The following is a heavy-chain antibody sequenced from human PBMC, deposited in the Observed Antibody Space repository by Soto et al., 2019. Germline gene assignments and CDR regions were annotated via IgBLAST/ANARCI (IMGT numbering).Heavy chain of an antibody. V-gene: IGHV3-23*01. J-gene: IGHJ4*02. CDR2: FSGGNT. Sequence: PGGSLRLSCAASGFTFSSYAMSWVRQAPGKGLEWVSTFSGGNTYYADSVKGRFTISRDNSKNTLYLQMTSLSAEDTAVYYCAKGPHSSGWHYFDYWGQGPLVTVSS. D-gene: IGHD6-19*01. CDR1: GFTFSSYA. CDR3: AKGPHSSGWHYFDY.